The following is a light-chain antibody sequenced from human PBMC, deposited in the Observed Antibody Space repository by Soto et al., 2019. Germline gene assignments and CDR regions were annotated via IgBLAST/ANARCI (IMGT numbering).Light chain of an antibody. CDR2: ATS. V-gene: IGKV1-39*01. J-gene: IGKJ2*01. CDR3: QQNYTTPYT. Sequence: DLQMTQSPSSLSASVGDRVTITCRASQGMSGYLNWYQQKPGKAPKLLIYATSTLQSGVPTRFSGSGSETDFTLTISSMQPEDVATYHCQQNYTTPYTYGQGTNVEIK. CDR1: QGMSGY.